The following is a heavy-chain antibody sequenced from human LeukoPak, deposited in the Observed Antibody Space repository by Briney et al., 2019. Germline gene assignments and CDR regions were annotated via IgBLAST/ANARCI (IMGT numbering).Heavy chain of an antibody. Sequence: GESLKISCKGSGYSFTNNWIGWVRQMPGKGLEWMGITYPGDSNTRYSPSFQGQVTISADKSISSAYLQWSSLKASDTAMYYCARVDSSGYYYASPVSDLYFDYWGQGTLVTVSS. CDR2: TYPGDSNT. D-gene: IGHD3-22*01. J-gene: IGHJ4*02. CDR1: GYSFTNNW. V-gene: IGHV5-51*01. CDR3: ARVDSSGYYYASPVSDLYFDY.